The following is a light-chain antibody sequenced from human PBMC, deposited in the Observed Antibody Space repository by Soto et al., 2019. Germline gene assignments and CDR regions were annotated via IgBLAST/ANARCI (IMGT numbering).Light chain of an antibody. J-gene: IGLJ1*01. V-gene: IGLV2-14*01. CDR2: DVT. CDR1: SSDVVGYIY. CDR3: SSYTASSSYA. Sequence: QSVLTQPASVSGSPGQSITISCTGTSSDVVGYIYVSWYQQHPGKAPKLMIYDVTSRPSGVSYRFSGSKSGNTASLTISGLQAEDEADYYCSSYTASSSYAFGTGTKVTVL.